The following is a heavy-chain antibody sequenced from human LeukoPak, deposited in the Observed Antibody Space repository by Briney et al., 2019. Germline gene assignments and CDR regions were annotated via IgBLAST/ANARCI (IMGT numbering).Heavy chain of an antibody. CDR1: GFTFSSYE. V-gene: IGHV3-48*03. J-gene: IGHJ4*02. CDR2: ISSSGSTI. D-gene: IGHD1-26*01. Sequence: GGSLRLSCAASGFTFSSYEMNWVRQAPGKGLEWVSYISSSGSTIYYADSVKGRFTISRDNAKNSLYLQMNSLRAEDTAVYYCARIGGATTGGFDCWGQGTLVTVSS. CDR3: ARIGGATTGGFDC.